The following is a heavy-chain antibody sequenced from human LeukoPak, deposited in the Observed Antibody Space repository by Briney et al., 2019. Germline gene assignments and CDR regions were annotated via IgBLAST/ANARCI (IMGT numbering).Heavy chain of an antibody. D-gene: IGHD6-6*01. J-gene: IGHJ4*02. CDR2: IYYSGST. Sequence: PSETLSLTCTVSGGSISSSSYYWGWIRQPPGKGLEWIGSIYYSGSTYYNPSLKSRVTISVDTSKNQFSLKLSSVTAADTAVCYCARRLIAARPPPFDYWGQGTLVTVSS. V-gene: IGHV4-39*01. CDR1: GGSISSSSYY. CDR3: ARRLIAARPPPFDY.